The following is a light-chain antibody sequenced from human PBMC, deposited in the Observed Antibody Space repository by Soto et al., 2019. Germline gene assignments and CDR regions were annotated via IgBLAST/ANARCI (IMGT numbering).Light chain of an antibody. CDR2: GAS. CDR3: QQYNNWPPLT. CDR1: QSVSSN. Sequence: EIVMTLSPATLSVSPGERATLSCRASQSVSSNLAWYQQKPGQAPRLLIYGASTRATGIPARFSGSGSGTEFTLTISSLQYEDFAVYYCQQYNNWPPLTFGGGTKVELK. V-gene: IGKV3-15*01. J-gene: IGKJ4*01.